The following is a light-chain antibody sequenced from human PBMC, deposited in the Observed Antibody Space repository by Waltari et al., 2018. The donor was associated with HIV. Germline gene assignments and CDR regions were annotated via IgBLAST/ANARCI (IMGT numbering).Light chain of an antibody. J-gene: IGLJ3*02. V-gene: IGLV1-40*01. CDR1: SPNIGAGYD. CDR2: GNS. Sequence: SVLTQPPSASGAPGQRVTISCTWSSPNIGAGYDVHWYQQIPGTAPNLLIYGNSHRPSGVPNRFSDAKSGTSASLAITGLRAEDEADYYCQSYDSSLNVWVFGGGTKLTDL. CDR3: QSYDSSLNVWV.